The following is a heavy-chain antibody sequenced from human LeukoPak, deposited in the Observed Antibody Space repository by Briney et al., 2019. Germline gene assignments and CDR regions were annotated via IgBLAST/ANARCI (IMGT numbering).Heavy chain of an antibody. CDR2: MNPNSGNT. CDR1: GYTFTSYD. D-gene: IGHD5-12*01. CDR3: ARGSGYDFHFDY. Sequence: ASVKVSCKASGYTFTSYDINWMRQAPGQGLEWMGWMNPNSGNTGYAQKFQGRVTMTRNTSISTAYMELSSLRSEDTAVYYCARGSGYDFHFDYWGQGTLVTVSS. J-gene: IGHJ4*02. V-gene: IGHV1-8*01.